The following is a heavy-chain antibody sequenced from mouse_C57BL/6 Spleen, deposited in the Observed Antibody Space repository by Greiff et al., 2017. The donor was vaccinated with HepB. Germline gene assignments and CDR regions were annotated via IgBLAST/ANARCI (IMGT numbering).Heavy chain of an antibody. D-gene: IGHD3-2*02. CDR3: ARWKTAQSFDY. V-gene: IGHV1-78*01. Sequence: VQLQQSDAELVKPGASVKISCKVSGYTFTDHTIHWMKQRPEQGLEWIGYIYPRDGSTKYNEKCKGKATLTADKSSSTAYMHLNSLTTEDSAVYFCARWKTAQSFDYWGQGTTLTVSS. CDR2: IYPRDGST. CDR1: GYTFTDHT. J-gene: IGHJ2*01.